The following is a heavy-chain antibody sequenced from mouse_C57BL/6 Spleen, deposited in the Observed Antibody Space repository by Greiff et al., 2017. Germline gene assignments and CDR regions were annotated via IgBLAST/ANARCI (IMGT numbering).Heavy chain of an antibody. J-gene: IGHJ2*01. D-gene: IGHD2-4*01. V-gene: IGHV1-69*01. CDR2: IDPSDSYT. CDR3: ARWMITTGFDY. CDR1: GYTFTSYW. Sequence: QVQLQQPGAELVMPGASVKLSCKASGYTFTSYWMHWVKQRPGQGLAWIGEIDPSDSYTNYNQKFKGKSTLSVDKSSSTAYMQLSSLTSEDSAVYYCARWMITTGFDYWGQGTTLTVSS.